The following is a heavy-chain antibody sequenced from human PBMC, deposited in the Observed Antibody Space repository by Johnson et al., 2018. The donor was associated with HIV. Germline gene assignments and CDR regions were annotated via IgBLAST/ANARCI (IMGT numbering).Heavy chain of an antibody. V-gene: IGHV3-23*04. CDR3: ARSGTAVDGYSSSLGDAFDI. J-gene: IGHJ3*02. CDR2: ISGSGGST. CDR1: GFTFSSYA. Sequence: QLVESGGGVVQPGRSLRLSCAASGFTFSSYAMSWVRQAPGKGLEWVSAISGSGGSTYYADSVKGRFTISRDNSKNTLYLQMNSLRAEDTAVYYCARSGTAVDGYSSSLGDAFDIWGQGTMVTVSS. D-gene: IGHD6-13*01.